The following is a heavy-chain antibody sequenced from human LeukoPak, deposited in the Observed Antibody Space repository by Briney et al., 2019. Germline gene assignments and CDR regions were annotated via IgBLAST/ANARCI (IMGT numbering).Heavy chain of an antibody. CDR2: IIPIFGTA. Sequence: VASVKVSCKASGGTFSSYAISWVRQAPGQGLEWMGGIIPIFGTANYAQKFQGRVTITADESTSTAYMELSSLRSEDTAVYYCARETDGWTVPVVYYYGMDVWGQGTTVTVSS. J-gene: IGHJ6*02. CDR1: GGTFSSYA. V-gene: IGHV1-69*13. D-gene: IGHD2-2*01. CDR3: ARETDGWTVPVVYYYGMDV.